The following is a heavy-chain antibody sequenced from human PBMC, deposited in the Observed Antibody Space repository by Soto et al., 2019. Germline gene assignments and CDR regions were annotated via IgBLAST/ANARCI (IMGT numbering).Heavy chain of an antibody. D-gene: IGHD2-21*01. CDR2: INPSNEIT. V-gene: IGHV1-2*02. J-gene: IGHJ4*02. CDR1: GYTFSAYY. CDR3: MRGGGGDSPFDY. Sequence: ASVKVSCKTSGYTFSAYYVHWALRAPVGVFQWLVWINPSNEITTFSEFFKGRITMTRDTSPNPDHMELNLLKSDDRPVYYCMRGGGGDSPFDYWGQGTQVTV.